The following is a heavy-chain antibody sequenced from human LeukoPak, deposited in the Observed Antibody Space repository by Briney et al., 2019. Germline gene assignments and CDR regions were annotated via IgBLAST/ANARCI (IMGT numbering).Heavy chain of an antibody. Sequence: SVKVSCKASGGTFSSYAISWVRQAPGQGLEWMGGIIPIFGTANYAQKFQGRVTMTRDTSTSTVYMELSSLRSEDTAVYYCARDWGYASGSPTFDYWGQGTLVTVSS. CDR3: ARDWGYASGSPTFDY. D-gene: IGHD3-10*01. CDR1: GGTFSSYA. J-gene: IGHJ4*02. CDR2: IIPIFGTA. V-gene: IGHV1-69*05.